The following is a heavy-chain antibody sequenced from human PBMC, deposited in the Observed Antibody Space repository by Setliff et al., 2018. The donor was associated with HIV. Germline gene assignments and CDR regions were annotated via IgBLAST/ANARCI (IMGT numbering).Heavy chain of an antibody. D-gene: IGHD1-26*01. CDR3: ARGRHSGTYEAFDI. J-gene: IGHJ3*02. V-gene: IGHV1-18*01. CDR2: ISGNNANT. CDR1: GYVFTDYD. Sequence: ASVKVSCKASGYVFTDYDIFWVRQAPGRGLEWIGWISGNNANTNYAQKLQGRVTMTTDTSTSTAYMELSRLKSDDTAVYFCARGRHSGTYEAFDIWGPGTMVTVSS.